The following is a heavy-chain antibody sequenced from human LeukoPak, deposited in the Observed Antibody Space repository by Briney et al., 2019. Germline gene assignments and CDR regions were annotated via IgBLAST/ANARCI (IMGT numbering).Heavy chain of an antibody. CDR1: GGSISSNDHY. CDR3: ASDYSNYGYYYYMDV. J-gene: IGHJ6*03. Sequence: SETLSLTCNVSGGSISSNDHYWNWIRQPPGKGLEWIGCTYDSGNTYYKPSLKSRVTVSVDTSKNQFSLNMRSVAAADTAVYYCASDYSNYGYYYYMDVWGKGTTVTVSS. CDR2: TYDSGNT. D-gene: IGHD4-11*01. V-gene: IGHV4-30-4*01.